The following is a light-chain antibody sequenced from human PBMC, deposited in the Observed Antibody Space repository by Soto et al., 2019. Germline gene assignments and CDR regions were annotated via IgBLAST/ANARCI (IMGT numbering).Light chain of an antibody. CDR2: SNN. J-gene: IGLJ2*01. CDR1: SSNIGRNT. Sequence: QSVLTQPPSASGTPGQRVTISCSGSSSNIGRNTVNWYQQLPGTAPKVLIYSNNQRPSGVPDRLSGSKSGTSASLAISGLQSEDEADDYCAAWDDSLNAVVFGGGTKLTVL. V-gene: IGLV1-44*01. CDR3: AAWDDSLNAVV.